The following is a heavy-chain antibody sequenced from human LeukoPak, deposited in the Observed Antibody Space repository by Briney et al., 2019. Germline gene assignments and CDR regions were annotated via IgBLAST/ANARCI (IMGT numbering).Heavy chain of an antibody. Sequence: GGSLKLSCAASGFTFSGSAMHWVRQASGKWLERVGRIRRRANSYATAYAASVKGRFTISRDDSKNTAYLQMNSLKTEDTAVYYCTSLYCSSTSCSPSYGMDVWGKGTTVTVSS. V-gene: IGHV3-73*01. CDR1: GFTFSGSA. J-gene: IGHJ6*04. CDR2: IRRRANSYAT. D-gene: IGHD2-2*01. CDR3: TSLYCSSTSCSPSYGMDV.